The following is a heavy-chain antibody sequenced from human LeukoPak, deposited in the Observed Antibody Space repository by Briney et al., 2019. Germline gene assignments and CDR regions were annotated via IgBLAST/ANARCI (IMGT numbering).Heavy chain of an antibody. CDR2: ISAYNGNT. CDR3: AGSLGYCTSNVCYLKY. Sequence: PGASVKVSCKASGYTFTSYGISWVRQAPGQGLEWMGWISAYNGNTNYAQKLQGRVTMTTDTSTSTAYMELRSLRSDDTAVYYCAGSLGYCTSNVCYLKYWGQGTLVTVSS. V-gene: IGHV1-18*01. CDR1: GYTFTSYG. J-gene: IGHJ4*02. D-gene: IGHD2-8*01.